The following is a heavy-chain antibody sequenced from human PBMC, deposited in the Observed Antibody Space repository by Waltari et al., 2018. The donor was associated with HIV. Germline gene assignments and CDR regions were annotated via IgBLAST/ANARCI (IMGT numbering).Heavy chain of an antibody. CDR2: IIPIFDTT. Sequence: QVQLVQSGAELKKPGSSVKVSCKTSGGTFNNSGISWVRQAPGQGLEWMGGIIPIFDTTNYAQKFQGRVTITADKSTSTAYMELRSLRSADTALYYCAARKGYCSGGGCYSWDYWGQGTLVTVSS. J-gene: IGHJ4*02. CDR1: GGTFNNSG. CDR3: AARKGYCSGGGCYSWDY. D-gene: IGHD2-15*01. V-gene: IGHV1-69*06.